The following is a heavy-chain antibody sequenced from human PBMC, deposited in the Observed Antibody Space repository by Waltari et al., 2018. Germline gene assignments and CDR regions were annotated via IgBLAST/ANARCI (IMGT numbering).Heavy chain of an antibody. CDR2: ISYSGST. Sequence: QLQLQESGPGLVKPSETLSLTCFVLGGSVGSSSHAWGWIRQPPGKGLELIGTISYSGSTYYNPSLNSRVSISVDTPKNELSLRLSSVTAADTAVYYCARGVWRGYYYDSSGYLDFWGQGTLVTVSS. J-gene: IGHJ4*02. V-gene: IGHV4-39*01. CDR1: GGSVGSSSHA. D-gene: IGHD3-22*01. CDR3: ARGVWRGYYYDSSGYLDF.